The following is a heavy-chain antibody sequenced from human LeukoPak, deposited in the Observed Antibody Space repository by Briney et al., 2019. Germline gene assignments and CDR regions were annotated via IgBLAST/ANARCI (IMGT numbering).Heavy chain of an antibody. Sequence: ASVKVSCKASGYTFTGYYMHWVRQAPGQGLEWMGWINPNSGGTNYAQKFKGRVTMTRDTSISTAYMELSRLRSDETAVYYCAREGGRNRYCSSTSCYLWFDPWGQGTLVTVSS. D-gene: IGHD2-2*01. CDR3: AREGGRNRYCSSTSCYLWFDP. J-gene: IGHJ5*02. CDR1: GYTFTGYY. V-gene: IGHV1-2*02. CDR2: INPNSGGT.